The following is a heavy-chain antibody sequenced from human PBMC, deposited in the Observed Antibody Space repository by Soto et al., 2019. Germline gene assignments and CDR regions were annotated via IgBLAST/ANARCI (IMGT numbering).Heavy chain of an antibody. J-gene: IGHJ3*02. CDR3: VIDVGYRYYVGAFDI. D-gene: IGHD3-16*02. V-gene: IGHV3-9*01. Sequence: EVQLVDSGGGLVQPGRSLRLSCAASGFTFDDYAMHWVRQAPGKGLEWVSGISWNSASLGYTDSVRGRFTISRDNAKNSLYLQMNSLRAEETALYYCVIDVGYRYYVGAFDICGQGTMVTVSS. CDR1: GFTFDDYA. CDR2: ISWNSASL.